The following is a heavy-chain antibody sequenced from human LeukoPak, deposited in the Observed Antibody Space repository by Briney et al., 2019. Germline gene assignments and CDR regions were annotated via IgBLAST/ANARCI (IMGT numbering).Heavy chain of an antibody. V-gene: IGHV1-18*01. Sequence: GASVKLSCKASGYTFTSYGISWVRQAPGQGVEWTGWISAYNGNTNYAQKLQGRVTMTTDTSTSTAYMELRSLRSDDTAVYYCARVISEQMYYYDSSGSHQGAFDIWGQGTMVTVSS. CDR2: ISAYNGNT. J-gene: IGHJ3*02. D-gene: IGHD3-22*01. CDR1: GYTFTSYG. CDR3: ARVISEQMYYYDSSGSHQGAFDI.